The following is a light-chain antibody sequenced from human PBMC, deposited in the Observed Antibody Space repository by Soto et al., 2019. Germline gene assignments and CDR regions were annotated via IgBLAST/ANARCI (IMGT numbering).Light chain of an antibody. CDR1: QDIKNF. Sequence: DIQLTQSPSSLSASVGDRVTITCQARQDIKNFLNWYQQKPGKAPKLLIYDGSSLETGVPSRFSGSGSGTDFTFAISSLQPEDIATYYCQQYDDLPYTSGQGTKLEI. CDR2: DGS. J-gene: IGKJ2*01. V-gene: IGKV1-33*01. CDR3: QQYDDLPYT.